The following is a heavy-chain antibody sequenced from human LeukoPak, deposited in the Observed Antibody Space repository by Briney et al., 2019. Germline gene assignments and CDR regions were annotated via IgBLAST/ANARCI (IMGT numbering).Heavy chain of an antibody. CDR3: ARVGWDIVVVPAAIHYGMDV. CDR2: IYSGGST. D-gene: IGHD2-2*01. CDR1: GFTFSSYA. Sequence: GGSLRLSCAASGFTFSSYAMNWVRQAPGKGLEWVSVIYSGGSTYYADSVKGRFTISRHNSKNTLYLQMNSLGAEDTAVCYCARVGWDIVVVPAAIHYGMDVWGQGTTVTVSS. J-gene: IGHJ6*02. V-gene: IGHV3-53*04.